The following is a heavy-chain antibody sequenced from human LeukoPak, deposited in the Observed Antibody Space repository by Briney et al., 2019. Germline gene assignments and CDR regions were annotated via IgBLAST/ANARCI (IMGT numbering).Heavy chain of an antibody. CDR2: IYPGDSDT. J-gene: IGHJ4*02. V-gene: IGHV5-51*01. CDR3: ARRLLVGKLWFGELTFDY. Sequence: GESLKISCKGSGYSFTSYWIGWVRQMPGKGLEYMGSIYPGDSDTRYSPSFQGQVTISADKSISTAYLQWSSLKASDTAMYYCARRLLVGKLWFGELTFDYWGQGTLVTVSS. CDR1: GYSFTSYW. D-gene: IGHD3-10*01.